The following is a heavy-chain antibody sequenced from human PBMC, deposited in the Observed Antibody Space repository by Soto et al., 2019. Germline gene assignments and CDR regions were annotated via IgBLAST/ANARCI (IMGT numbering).Heavy chain of an antibody. D-gene: IGHD5-18*01. CDR2: IFYSGST. V-gene: IGHV4-59*01. J-gene: IGHJ4*02. CDR1: GGSIRSYY. Sequence: SETLSLTCTVSGGSIRSYYWTWIRQPPGKGLEWLGYIFYSGSTFYNPSLESRVTISIHTSKSQFSLQLTSVTAADTAVYYCARGAADTAMVDSWGQGTLVTVSS. CDR3: ARGAADTAMVDS.